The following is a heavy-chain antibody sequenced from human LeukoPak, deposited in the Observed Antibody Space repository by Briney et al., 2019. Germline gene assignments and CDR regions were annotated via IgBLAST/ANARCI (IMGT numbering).Heavy chain of an antibody. CDR2: VYHSGNT. J-gene: IGHJ4*02. V-gene: IGHV4-4*02. CDR3: ARTYDTSGYYYAFDY. D-gene: IGHD3-22*01. CDR1: GASISSSHW. Sequence: NTSETLSLTCAVSGASISSSHWWSWVRQAPGKGLEWIGEVYHSGNTNYNPSLKSRVTISVDKFKNQFSLKLSSVTAADTAVYYCARTYDTSGYYYAFDYWGQGTLVTVSS.